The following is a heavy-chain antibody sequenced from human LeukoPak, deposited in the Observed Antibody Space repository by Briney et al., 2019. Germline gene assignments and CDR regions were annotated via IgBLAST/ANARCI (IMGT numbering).Heavy chain of an antibody. CDR2: IKQDGSQT. V-gene: IGHV3-7*01. CDR1: GFTFSTYW. J-gene: IGHJ6*04. Sequence: GGSLRLSCEASGFTFSTYWMSWVRQAPGKGLEWVANIKQDGSQTYHADSVKGRFTISRDNAKNSLYLQMNSLRAEDTAVYYCAELGITMIGGVWGKGTTVTISS. D-gene: IGHD3-10*02. CDR3: AELGITMIGGV.